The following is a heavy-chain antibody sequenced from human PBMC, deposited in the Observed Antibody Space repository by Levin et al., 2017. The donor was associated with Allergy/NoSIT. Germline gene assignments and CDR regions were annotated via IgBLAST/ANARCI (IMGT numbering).Heavy chain of an antibody. V-gene: IGHV3-21*01. D-gene: IGHD3-16*01. CDR2: ITTGGTYK. J-gene: IGHJ4*02. CDR1: GFTFSDYS. CDR3: ARGLGDSL. Sequence: MAGGSLRLSCAASGFTFSDYSMNWVRQAPGKGLEWVASITTGGTYKYYVDSLRGRFTISRDNAMNSLYLRMNSLRAEDTAVYYCARGLGDSLWGQGTLVTVSS.